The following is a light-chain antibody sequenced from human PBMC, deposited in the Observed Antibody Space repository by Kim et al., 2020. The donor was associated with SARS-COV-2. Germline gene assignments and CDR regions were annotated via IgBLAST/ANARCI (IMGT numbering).Light chain of an antibody. V-gene: IGLV3-25*03. CDR3: QSADSSGTSWV. J-gene: IGLJ3*02. CDR2: KDS. Sequence: PGQKARITCSGDALPKQYAYWYQQKPGQAPVLVIYKDSERPSGIPERFSGSSSGTTVTLTISGVQAEDEADYYCQSADSSGTSWVFGGGTKLTVL. CDR1: ALPKQY.